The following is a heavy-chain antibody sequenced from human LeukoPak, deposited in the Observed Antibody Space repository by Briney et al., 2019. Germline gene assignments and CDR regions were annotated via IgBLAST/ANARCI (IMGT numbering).Heavy chain of an antibody. CDR1: GLTFSAYY. D-gene: IGHD5-24*01. V-gene: IGHV3-11*04. J-gene: IGHJ4*02. CDR2: ISSSGSTI. CDR3: ARGRDGYNLFDY. Sequence: PGGSLRPSGAALGLTFSAYYMSWIRQAPGKGLEWVSYISSSGSTIYYADSVKGRFTISRDNAKSSLYLQMNSLRAENTAVYYCARGRDGYNLFDYWGQGTLVTVSS.